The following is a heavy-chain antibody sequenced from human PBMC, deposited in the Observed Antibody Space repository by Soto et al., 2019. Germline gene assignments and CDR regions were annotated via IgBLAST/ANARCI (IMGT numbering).Heavy chain of an antibody. CDR2: TYSGGST. Sequence: EVHLVESGGGLMQTGGSLRLSCAASGFTVSTYNMIWVRQAPVKGLEWVSVTYSGGSTQYADSVKGRFTVSRDNSKNTLYLQMSSLRYEDTAVYYCARKLSGAVQGWAYGMDVWGRGTTVTVSS. CDR1: GFTVSTYN. D-gene: IGHD1-26*01. J-gene: IGHJ6*02. CDR3: ARKLSGAVQGWAYGMDV. V-gene: IGHV3-53*02.